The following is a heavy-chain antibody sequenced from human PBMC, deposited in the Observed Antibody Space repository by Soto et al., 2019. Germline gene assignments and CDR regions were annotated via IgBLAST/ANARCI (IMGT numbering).Heavy chain of an antibody. V-gene: IGHV4-4*02. J-gene: IGHJ4*02. D-gene: IGHD2-15*01. CDR3: ARGPDCSGGSCYSLSQY. CDR1: SGSISSSNW. CDR2: IYHSGST. Sequence: SETLSLTCVVSSGSISSSNWWSWVRQPPGEGLEWIGEIYHSGSTTYNPSLKSRVTISVDKSKNQLSLNLNSVTAADTAVYYCARGPDCSGGSCYSLSQYCCPGTRVTVSS.